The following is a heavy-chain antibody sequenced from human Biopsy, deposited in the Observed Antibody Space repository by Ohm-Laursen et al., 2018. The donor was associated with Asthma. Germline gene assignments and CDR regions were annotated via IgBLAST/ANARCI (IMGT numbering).Heavy chain of an antibody. D-gene: IGHD3-9*01. CDR3: ARTYYDFLTGQVNDAFAM. CDR1: GYTFISYA. Sequence: GASVKVSCKASGYTFISYAIYWVRQAPGQRLEWMGWINAGNGNTKHSQKFQGRVTISRDTSASTAYMDLSSLRSEDTAVYYCARTYYDFLTGQVNDAFAMWGQGTMVTVSS. CDR2: INAGNGNT. J-gene: IGHJ3*02. V-gene: IGHV1-3*01.